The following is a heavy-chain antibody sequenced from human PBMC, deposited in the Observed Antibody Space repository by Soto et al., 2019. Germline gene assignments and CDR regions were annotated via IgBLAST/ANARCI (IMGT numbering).Heavy chain of an antibody. D-gene: IGHD3-22*01. CDR2: ISAYTGNT. V-gene: IGHV1-18*01. CDR3: ARVLTPYYYDSSGDYDFDY. J-gene: IGHJ4*02. Sequence: QVQLVQSGAEAKKPGASVKVSCKAANYTFTDYGISWVRQAPGQGLEWMGWISAYTGNTNYAQKLQGRVTMTTDTSTSTAYMELRSLRSDDTAVYYCARVLTPYYYDSSGDYDFDYWGPGTLVTVSS. CDR1: NYTFTDYG.